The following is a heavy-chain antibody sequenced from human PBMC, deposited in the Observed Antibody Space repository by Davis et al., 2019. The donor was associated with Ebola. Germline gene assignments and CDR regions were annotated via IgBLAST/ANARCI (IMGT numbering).Heavy chain of an antibody. J-gene: IGHJ4*02. Sequence: ASVKVSCKASGYIFTGYYIHWVRQAPGQGPEWMGWIHPNSGGTTYSQKFQGRVTMTRDTSNSTAYMELTSLTSDDTAVYYCARGLARDGYTGQGYWGQGTLVTVSS. CDR1: GYIFTGYY. CDR2: IHPNSGGT. V-gene: IGHV1-2*02. D-gene: IGHD5-24*01. CDR3: ARGLARDGYTGQGY.